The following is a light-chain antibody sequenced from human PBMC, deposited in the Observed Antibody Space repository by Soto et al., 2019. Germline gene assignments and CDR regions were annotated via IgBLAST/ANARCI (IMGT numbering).Light chain of an antibody. Sequence: DIQMTQSPSSVSASVGDRVTITCRASQVMSSWLAWYQQKPGKAPKLLIFAASTLHSGVPSRFSGSGSRTEFTLTISSLQPEDVATYYCQQADSLPITFXQGTRLEIK. V-gene: IGKV1-12*01. CDR2: AAS. J-gene: IGKJ5*01. CDR1: QVMSSW. CDR3: QQADSLPIT.